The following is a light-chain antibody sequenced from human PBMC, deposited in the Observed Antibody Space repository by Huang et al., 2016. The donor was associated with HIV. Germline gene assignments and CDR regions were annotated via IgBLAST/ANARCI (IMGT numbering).Light chain of an antibody. J-gene: IGKJ5*01. CDR2: DAS. V-gene: IGKV3-11*01. CDR3: QQRSNWA. Sequence: EIVLTQSQATLSLSPGERATLSCRASQSVSSYLAWYQQKPGQAPRLLIYDASNRATGIPARFSGSGSGTDFTLTISSLEPEDFAVYYCQQRSNWAFGQGTRLEIK. CDR1: QSVSSY.